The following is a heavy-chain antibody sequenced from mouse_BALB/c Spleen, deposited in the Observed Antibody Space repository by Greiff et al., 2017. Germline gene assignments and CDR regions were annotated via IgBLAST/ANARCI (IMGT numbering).Heavy chain of an antibody. J-gene: IGHJ3*01. D-gene: IGHD2-2*01. CDR2: ISYDGSN. Sequence: EVQLQESGPGLVKPSQSLSLTCSVTGYSITSGYYWNWIRQFPGNKLEWMGYISYDGSNNYNPSLKNRISITRDTSKNQFFLKLNSVTTEDTATYYCARGLRYGYDGWFAYWGQGTLVTVSA. CDR1: GYSITSGYY. CDR3: ARGLRYGYDGWFAY. V-gene: IGHV3-6*02.